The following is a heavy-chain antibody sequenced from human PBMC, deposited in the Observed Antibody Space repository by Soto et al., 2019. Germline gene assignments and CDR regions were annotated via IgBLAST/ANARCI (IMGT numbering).Heavy chain of an antibody. Sequence: TLSLTCTVSGGSISSGGYYWSWIRQHPGKGLEWIGNIYYTGSTHYDPSLKSRITISLDTSKSQISLKLSSVTAADTAIYYCARSGVTGIVIPSHWFDPWGQGTLVTVSS. D-gene: IGHD2-21*02. CDR3: ARSGVTGIVIPSHWFDP. CDR1: GGSISSGGYY. J-gene: IGHJ5*02. CDR2: IYYTGST. V-gene: IGHV4-31*03.